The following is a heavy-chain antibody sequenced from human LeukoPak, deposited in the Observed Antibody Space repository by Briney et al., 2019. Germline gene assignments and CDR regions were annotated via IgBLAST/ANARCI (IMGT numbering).Heavy chain of an antibody. V-gene: IGHV3-23*01. J-gene: IGHJ3*01. CDR3: GRDPNGDYVGAFEF. CDR2: IHGNGETT. D-gene: IGHD3-16*01. CDR1: GFKFSRFG. Sequence: PRGSVRLSCVGSGFKFSRFGLIWVRQAPGKGLEWVSGIHGNGETTYYGDSVKGRFTISRDNSKSTLYLQMNSLRVEDTAEYFCGRDPNGDYVGAFEFWGQGTKVAVSS.